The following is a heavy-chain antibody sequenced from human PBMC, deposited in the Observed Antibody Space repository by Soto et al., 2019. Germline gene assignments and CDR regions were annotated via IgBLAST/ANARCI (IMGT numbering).Heavy chain of an antibody. CDR2: INAGNGNT. Sequence: QVQLVQSGAEVKKPGASVKVSCKASGYTFTSYAMHWVRQAPGQRLEWMGWINAGNGNTKYSQKFQGRVTITRDTSASTAYMEMSSLRSEDMAIYYCARGFPGDDADWFDPWGQGTLVTVSS. CDR3: ARGFPGDDADWFDP. D-gene: IGHD2-21*02. J-gene: IGHJ5*02. V-gene: IGHV1-3*01. CDR1: GYTFTSYA.